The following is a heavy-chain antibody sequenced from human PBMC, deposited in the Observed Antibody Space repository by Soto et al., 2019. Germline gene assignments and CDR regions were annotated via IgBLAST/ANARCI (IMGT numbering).Heavy chain of an antibody. D-gene: IGHD3-22*01. J-gene: IGHJ4*02. V-gene: IGHV4-30-4*01. CDR2: IYYSGST. CDR3: ARGSYYYDSSGYCHY. Sequence: SETLSLTCAVSGGSISSGGYYWSWIRQPPGKGLEWIGYIYYSGSTYYHPSLKSRVTISVDTSKNQFSLKLSSVTAADTAVYYCARGSYYYDSSGYCHYWGQGTLVTVSS. CDR1: GGSISSGGYY.